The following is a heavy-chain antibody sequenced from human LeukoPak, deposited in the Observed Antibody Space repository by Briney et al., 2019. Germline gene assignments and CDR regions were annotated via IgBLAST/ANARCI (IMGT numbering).Heavy chain of an antibody. D-gene: IGHD2-8*02. V-gene: IGHV1-2*02. Sequence: ASVKVSCKASGYTFTGYYMHWVRQAPGQGLEWMGWINPNSGGTNYAQKFQGRVTMTRDTSISTAYMELSRLRSEDTAVYYCARASPGGNDAFDIWGQGTMVTVSS. CDR3: ARASPGGNDAFDI. J-gene: IGHJ3*02. CDR1: GYTFTGYY. CDR2: INPNSGGT.